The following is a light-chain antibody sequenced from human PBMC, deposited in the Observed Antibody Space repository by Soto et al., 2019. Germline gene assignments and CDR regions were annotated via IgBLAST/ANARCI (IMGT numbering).Light chain of an antibody. Sequence: DIVMTQSPDSLAASLGERATINCKSSQSVLYSSNNKNYLAWYQQKPGQPPKLLIYWASTRESGVPDRFSGSGSGTDFTLTISSLQAEYVADYYCQQYYCTPYSGFGPGTKVDIK. CDR2: WAS. CDR1: QSVLYSSNNKNY. CDR3: QQYYCTPYSG. J-gene: IGKJ3*01. V-gene: IGKV4-1*01.